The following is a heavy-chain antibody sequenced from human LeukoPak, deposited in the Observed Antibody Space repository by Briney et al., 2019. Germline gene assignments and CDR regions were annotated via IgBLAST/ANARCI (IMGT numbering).Heavy chain of an antibody. CDR1: GFTFTSSA. CDR3: AADTWLLNEDPDYYYYYYMDV. D-gene: IGHD3-22*01. V-gene: IGHV1-58*02. CDR2: IVVGSGNT. J-gene: IGHJ6*03. Sequence: ASVKVSFKASGFTFTSSAMQWVRQARGQRREWIGWIVVGSGNTNYAQKFQERVTITRDMSTSTAYMELSSLRSEDTAVYYCAADTWLLNEDPDYYYYYYMDVWGKGTTVTVSS.